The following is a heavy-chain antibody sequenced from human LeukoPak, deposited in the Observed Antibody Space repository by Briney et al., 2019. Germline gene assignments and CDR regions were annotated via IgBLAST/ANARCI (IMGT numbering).Heavy chain of an antibody. V-gene: IGHV1-69*04. CDR1: GDTFSSYA. Sequence: SVKVSCKASGDTFSSYAISWVRQAPGQGLEWMGRIIPILGIANYAQKFQGRVTITADKSTSTAYMELSSLRSEDTAVYYCARSPYSSSWMDWFDPWGQGTLVTVSS. CDR2: IIPILGIA. J-gene: IGHJ5*02. CDR3: ARSPYSSSWMDWFDP. D-gene: IGHD6-13*01.